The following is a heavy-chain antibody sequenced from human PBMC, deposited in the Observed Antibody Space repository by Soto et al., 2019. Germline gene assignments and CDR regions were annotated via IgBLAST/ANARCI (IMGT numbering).Heavy chain of an antibody. D-gene: IGHD2-21*01. CDR3: ARAPIFVRETTYENYFDY. J-gene: IGHJ4*02. CDR1: GGTFSNFV. Sequence: SVKVSCKASGGTFSNFVISWVRQAPGQGLEWMGGNIPIFGTANYAQKFQGRVTIIADESTGTTYMELTSLRSEDTAVYYCARAPIFVRETTYENYFDYWAQGTLVTVSS. V-gene: IGHV1-69*13. CDR2: NIPIFGTA.